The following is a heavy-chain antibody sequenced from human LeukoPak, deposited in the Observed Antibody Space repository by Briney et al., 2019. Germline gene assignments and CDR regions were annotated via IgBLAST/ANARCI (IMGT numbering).Heavy chain of an antibody. Sequence: PGGSLRLSCATSGFTFNSHWMNWVRQAPGKGLEWVATINQDGTEKYSVDSVRGRFTISRDNAKNSLYLQMNSLRVDDTAVYYCARDHTVDGLVFDYWGQGALVTVSS. J-gene: IGHJ4*02. CDR3: ARDHTVDGLVFDY. CDR2: INQDGTEK. V-gene: IGHV3-7*01. CDR1: GFTFNSHW. D-gene: IGHD6-19*01.